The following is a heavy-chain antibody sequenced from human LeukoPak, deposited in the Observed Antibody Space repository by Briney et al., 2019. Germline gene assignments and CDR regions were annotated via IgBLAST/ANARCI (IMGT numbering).Heavy chain of an antibody. Sequence: GGSLRLSCAASGFTVSSNYMSWVRQAPGKGLEWVSVIYSGGSTFYAGSVKGRFTISRDSSKNTLYLQMNSLRAEDTAVYYCASGYDSSGYYDYWGQGTLVTVSS. D-gene: IGHD3-22*01. J-gene: IGHJ4*02. CDR1: GFTVSSNY. V-gene: IGHV3-53*01. CDR2: IYSGGST. CDR3: ASGYDSSGYYDY.